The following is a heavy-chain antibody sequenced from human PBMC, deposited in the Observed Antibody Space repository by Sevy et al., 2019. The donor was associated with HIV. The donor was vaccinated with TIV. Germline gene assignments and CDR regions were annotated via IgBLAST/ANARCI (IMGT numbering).Heavy chain of an antibody. Sequence: GGSVRLSCAASGFTFSSYAMSWVRQAPGKGLEWVSAISGSGGSTYYADSVKGRFTISRDNSKNTLYLQMNSLRAEDTAVYYCAKVGGYSYGTFDYWGQGTLVTVSS. J-gene: IGHJ4*02. D-gene: IGHD5-18*01. V-gene: IGHV3-23*01. CDR2: ISGSGGST. CDR3: AKVGGYSYGTFDY. CDR1: GFTFSSYA.